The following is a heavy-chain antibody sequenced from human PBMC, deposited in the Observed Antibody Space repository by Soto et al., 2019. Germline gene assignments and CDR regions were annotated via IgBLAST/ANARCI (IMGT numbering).Heavy chain of an antibody. CDR3: ARGRSGYSGYDLDY. Sequence: QVQLVQSGAEVKKPGSSVKVSCKASGGTFSSYTISWVRQAPGQGLEWMGRIIPILGIANYAQKFQGRVTXIEXKXNSTAYMELSSLRSEDTAVYYCARGRSGYSGYDLDYWGQGTLVTVSS. CDR2: IIPILGIA. V-gene: IGHV1-69*02. J-gene: IGHJ4*02. D-gene: IGHD5-12*01. CDR1: GGTFSSYT.